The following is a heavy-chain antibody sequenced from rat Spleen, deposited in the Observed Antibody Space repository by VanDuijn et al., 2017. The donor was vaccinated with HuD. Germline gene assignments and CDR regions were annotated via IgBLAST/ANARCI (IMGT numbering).Heavy chain of an antibody. V-gene: IGHV2S61*01. Sequence: QVQLKESGPGLVQPSQTLSLTCTVSGFSLSSHGVIWVRQPPGKGLEWMGVIWGNGNTNYNSVFRSRLSFSRDTSKSQVFLKMNNLRTEDTAMYFWARRVFDYWGQGVMVTVSS. J-gene: IGHJ2*01. D-gene: IGHD1-4*01. CDR3: ARRVFDY. CDR1: GFSLSSHG. CDR2: IWGNGNT.